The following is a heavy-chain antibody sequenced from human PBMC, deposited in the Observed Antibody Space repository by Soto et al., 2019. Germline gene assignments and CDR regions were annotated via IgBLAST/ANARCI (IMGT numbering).Heavy chain of an antibody. J-gene: IGHJ4*02. D-gene: IGHD2-21*02. CDR2: ISGSGGST. CDR3: AKDPTSYCGGVCLPSY. V-gene: IGHV3-23*01. CDR1: GFTFSSYA. Sequence: EVQLLESGGGLVQPGGSLRLSCAASGFTFSSYAMSWVRQAPGKGLEWVSAISGSGGSTYYADSVKGRFTISRDNSKNTLYLQMNSLRAEDTAVYYCAKDPTSYCGGVCLPSYWGQGTLVTVSS.